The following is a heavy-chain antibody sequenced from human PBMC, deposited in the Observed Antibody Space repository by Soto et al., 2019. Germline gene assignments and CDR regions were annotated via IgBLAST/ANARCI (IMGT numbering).Heavy chain of an antibody. CDR1: GFTFSSYA. J-gene: IGHJ6*02. V-gene: IGHV3-30-3*01. CDR2: ISYDGSNK. CDR3: ARDHGRIQLWLRYYYGMDV. Sequence: VGSLRLSCAASGFTFSSYAMHWVRQAPGKGLEWVAVISYDGSNKYYADSVKGRFTISRDNSKNTLYLQVNSLRAEDTAVYYWARDHGRIQLWLRYYYGMDVWGQGTTVTVS. D-gene: IGHD5-18*01.